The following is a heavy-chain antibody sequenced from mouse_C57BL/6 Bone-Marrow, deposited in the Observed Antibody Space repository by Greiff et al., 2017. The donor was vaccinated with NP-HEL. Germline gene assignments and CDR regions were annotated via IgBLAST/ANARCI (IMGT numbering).Heavy chain of an antibody. CDR3: ARPLYDLAWFAY. Sequence: EVQLVESGGGLVQPGGSLKLSCAASGFTFSDYYMYWVRQTPEKRLEWVAYISNGGGSTYYPDTVKGRFTISRDNAKNTLYLQMSRLKSEDTAMYYCARPLYDLAWFAYWGQGTLVTVSA. D-gene: IGHD2-3*01. J-gene: IGHJ3*01. CDR2: ISNGGGST. V-gene: IGHV5-12*01. CDR1: GFTFSDYY.